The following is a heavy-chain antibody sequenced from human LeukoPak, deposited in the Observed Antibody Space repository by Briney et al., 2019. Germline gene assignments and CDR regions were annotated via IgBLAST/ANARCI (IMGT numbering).Heavy chain of an antibody. CDR2: ISYDGSNK. CDR3: AKVASSGWYEAWGTFDY. Sequence: GGSLRLSCAASGFTFSSYGMHWVRQAPGKGLEWVAVISYDGSNKYYADSVKGRFTISRDNSKNTLYLQMNSLRAEDTAVYYCAKVASSGWYEAWGTFDYWGQGTLVTVSS. D-gene: IGHD6-19*01. J-gene: IGHJ4*02. V-gene: IGHV3-30*18. CDR1: GFTFSSYG.